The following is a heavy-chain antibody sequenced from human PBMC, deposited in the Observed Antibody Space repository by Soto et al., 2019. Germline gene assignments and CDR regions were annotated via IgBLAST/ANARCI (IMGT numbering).Heavy chain of an antibody. CDR3: ASSSVITLGGVIAHFDY. Sequence: GGSLRLSCAASGFTFSSYSMNWVRQAPGKGLEWVSCISSSSSYIYYADSVKGRFTISRDNAKNSLYLQMNSLRAEDTAVYYYASSSVITLGGVIAHFDYGGQGTLVTVSS. CDR2: ISSSSSYI. CDR1: GFTFSSYS. J-gene: IGHJ4*02. V-gene: IGHV3-21*01. D-gene: IGHD3-16*02.